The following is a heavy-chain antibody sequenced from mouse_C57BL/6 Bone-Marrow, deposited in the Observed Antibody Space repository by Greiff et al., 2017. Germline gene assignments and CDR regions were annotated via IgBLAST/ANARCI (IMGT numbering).Heavy chain of an antibody. CDR2: ISSGSSTI. Sequence: EVKLVESGGGLVKPGGSLKLSCAASGFTFSDYGMHWVRQAPEKGLEWVAYISSGSSTIYYADTVKGRFTISRDNAKNTMFLQMTSLSSEDTAMYYCARQGTFDVWGQCTTLTVSS. V-gene: IGHV5-17*01. J-gene: IGHJ2*01. CDR3: ARQGTFDV. CDR1: GFTFSDYG.